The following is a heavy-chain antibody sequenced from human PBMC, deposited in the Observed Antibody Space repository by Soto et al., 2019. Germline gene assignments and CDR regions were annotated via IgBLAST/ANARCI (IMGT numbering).Heavy chain of an antibody. J-gene: IGHJ4*02. CDR1: GFTVSTYG. CDR3: TGEGASGY. Sequence: QVQLVESGGGVVQPGRSLRLSCAVSGFTVSTYGMHWVRQAPGKGLEWVAVISRDGGTKYYADSVKGRFTISRDNSRNTLFPEMNSLRGDDMAVYYCTGEGASGYWGQGTLVTVSS. CDR2: ISRDGGTK. D-gene: IGHD2-8*02. V-gene: IGHV3-30*03.